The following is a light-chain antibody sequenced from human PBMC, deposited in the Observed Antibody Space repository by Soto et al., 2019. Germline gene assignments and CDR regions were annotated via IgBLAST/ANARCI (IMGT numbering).Light chain of an antibody. CDR3: QQYHTVWT. J-gene: IGKJ1*01. Sequence: DIQMTQSPSTLSASVGDRVTITCRASQSVTKWLAWYQQKPGKAPRLLIFDASTLESGVPSRFSGSGYGTEFTLTITSLQPDDFGTYYCQQYHTVWTFGQGTKV. CDR1: QSVTKW. CDR2: DAS. V-gene: IGKV1-5*01.